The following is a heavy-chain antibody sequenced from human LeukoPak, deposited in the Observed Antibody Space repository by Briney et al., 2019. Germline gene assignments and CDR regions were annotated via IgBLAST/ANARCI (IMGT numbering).Heavy chain of an antibody. Sequence: GRSLRLSCAASGFTFSSYAMSWVRQAPGKGLEWVSAISGSGGSTYYADSVKGRFTISRDNSKNTLYPQMNSLRAEDTAVYYCAKDPPIIAAAGTGTDYWGQGTLVTVSS. V-gene: IGHV3-23*01. CDR1: GFTFSSYA. CDR3: AKDPPIIAAAGTGTDY. J-gene: IGHJ4*02. D-gene: IGHD6-13*01. CDR2: ISGSGGST.